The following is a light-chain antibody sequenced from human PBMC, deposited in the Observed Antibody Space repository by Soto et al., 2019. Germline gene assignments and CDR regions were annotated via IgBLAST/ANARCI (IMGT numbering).Light chain of an antibody. J-gene: IGKJ2*01. CDR3: QQYGDSPYT. CDR2: GAS. Sequence: EIVLTQSPGTLSLSPGETASLSCRASQSLGGNYLAWYQQKPGQAPRLLIYGASTRATGIPDRFSGSGSGSRFTLTISRLEAEDSAVYYCQQYGDSPYTFGQGTKLEIK. V-gene: IGKV3-20*01. CDR1: QSLGGNY.